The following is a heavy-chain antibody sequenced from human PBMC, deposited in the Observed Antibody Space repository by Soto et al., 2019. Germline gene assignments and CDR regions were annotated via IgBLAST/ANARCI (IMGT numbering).Heavy chain of an antibody. Sequence: GGSLRLSFASSGFPCSSSGMLSFLQSPGKGRAWLAVISYDGSNKYYADSVKGRFTISRDNSKNTLYLQMYSLRAEDTAVYYCAKDLLRYFDWLLPYYYYGMDVWGQGTTVTVSS. J-gene: IGHJ6*02. CDR1: GFPCSSSG. CDR3: AKDLLRYFDWLLPYYYYGMDV. V-gene: IGHV3-30*18. CDR2: ISYDGSNK. D-gene: IGHD3-9*01.